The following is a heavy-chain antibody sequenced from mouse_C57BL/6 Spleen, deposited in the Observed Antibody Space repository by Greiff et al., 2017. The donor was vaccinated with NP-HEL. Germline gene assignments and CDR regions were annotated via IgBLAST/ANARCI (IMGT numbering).Heavy chain of an antibody. CDR1: GYAFSSSW. CDR3: ARGRYYSNYPYAMDY. Sequence: QVQLQQSGPELVKPGASVKISCKASGYAFSSSWMNWVKQRPGKGLEWIGRIYPGDGDTNYNGKFKGKATLTADKSSSTAYMQLSSLTSEDSAVYFCARGRYYSNYPYAMDYWGQGTSVTVSS. J-gene: IGHJ4*01. D-gene: IGHD2-5*01. CDR2: IYPGDGDT. V-gene: IGHV1-82*01.